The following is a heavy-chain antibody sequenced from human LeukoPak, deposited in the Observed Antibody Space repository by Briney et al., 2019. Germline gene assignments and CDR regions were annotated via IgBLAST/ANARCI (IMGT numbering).Heavy chain of an antibody. Sequence: ASVKVSCKVSGYIFSDYYIHWVQQAPGKGLEWMGLVDPEDGETIYAEEFQARVTITADTSRDIAYMELSSLGFYCATLGGRAGLRFLESPGASHYWGQGTLVTVSS. D-gene: IGHD3-3*01. J-gene: IGHJ4*02. CDR1: GYIFSDYY. CDR3: AGLRFLESPGASHY. CDR2: VDPEDGET. V-gene: IGHV1-69-2*01.